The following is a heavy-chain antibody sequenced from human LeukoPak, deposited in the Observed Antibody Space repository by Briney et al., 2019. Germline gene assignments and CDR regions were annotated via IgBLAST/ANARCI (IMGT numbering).Heavy chain of an antibody. J-gene: IGHJ6*02. D-gene: IGHD2-15*01. CDR3: ARERGYCSGGSCYSDGMDV. Sequence: GGSLRLSCAASRFTFSSYSMNWVRQAPGRGLEWVSYISSGSSTIYYADSVKGRFTISRDNAKNSLYLQMNSLRDEDTAVYYCARERGYCSGGSCYSDGMDVWGQGTTVTVSS. CDR2: ISSGSSTI. CDR1: RFTFSSYS. V-gene: IGHV3-48*02.